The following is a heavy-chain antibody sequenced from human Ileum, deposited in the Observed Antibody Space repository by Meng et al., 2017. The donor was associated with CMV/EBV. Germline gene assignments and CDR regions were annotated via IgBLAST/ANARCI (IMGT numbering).Heavy chain of an antibody. J-gene: IGHJ4*02. CDR1: GGSISTYY. D-gene: IGHD4-17*01. CDR2: INAGGST. V-gene: IGHV4-4*07. Sequence: QVERPGSGPDLGKPSETLSPTSAASGGSISTYYWTWVRQPAGKGLEWIGRINAGGSTNDNPSLKSRVTMSVDTSKNQFSLKVTSVTAADTAVYYCAREENTVNQFEYWGQGTLVTVSS. CDR3: AREENTVNQFEY.